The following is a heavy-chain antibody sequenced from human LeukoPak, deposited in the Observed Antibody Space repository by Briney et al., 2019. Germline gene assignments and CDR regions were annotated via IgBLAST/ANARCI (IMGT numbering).Heavy chain of an antibody. D-gene: IGHD3-3*01. J-gene: IGHJ5*02. CDR1: GGSIRTNSYY. Sequence: PSETLSLTCTVSGGSIRTNSYYWGWIRQPPGKGLEWIGCIYYSGSTYYNPSLKSRVTISVDRSKNQFSLKLSSVTAADTAVYYCAREVVEWGPKGGVTVIWFDPWGQGTLVTVSS. CDR2: IYYSGST. V-gene: IGHV4-39*07. CDR3: AREVVEWGPKGGVTVIWFDP.